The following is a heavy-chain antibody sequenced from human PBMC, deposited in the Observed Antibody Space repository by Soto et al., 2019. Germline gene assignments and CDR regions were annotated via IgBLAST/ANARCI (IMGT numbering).Heavy chain of an antibody. CDR3: AIAQTRGWYVSN. Sequence: EVQLVETGGALAQPGGSLRPSCAASGFSFSSYWMSWIRQATGKGLEWVANIKQNGSEKYNVDSVKGRFTISRDIAKNALYLQINSLRDEDTAVYYCAIAQTRGWYVSNWGQGTLVTLSS. D-gene: IGHD6-19*01. V-gene: IGHV3-7*01. J-gene: IGHJ4*02. CDR1: GFSFSSYW. CDR2: IKQNGSEK.